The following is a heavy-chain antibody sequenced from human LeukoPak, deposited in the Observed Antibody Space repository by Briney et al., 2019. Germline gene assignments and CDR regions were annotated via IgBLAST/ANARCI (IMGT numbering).Heavy chain of an antibody. D-gene: IGHD3-10*01. Sequence: SETLSLTCPLYLRAFRNYFWTWTRQPPGKGLEWIGETTFSGNTNYSPSLKSRVTISADTSKNQFSLKLRSVTAADTAVYYCARGGVYGWGGSTDFWGQGTLVTVSS. V-gene: IGHV4-34*01. J-gene: IGHJ4*02. CDR3: ARGGVYGWGGSTDF. CDR2: TTFSGNT. CDR1: LRAFRNYF.